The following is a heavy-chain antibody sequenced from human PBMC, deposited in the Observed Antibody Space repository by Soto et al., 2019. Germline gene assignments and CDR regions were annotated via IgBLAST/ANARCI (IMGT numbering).Heavy chain of an antibody. CDR1: GFTFYTSW. Sequence: GGSLRLSCVASGFTFYTSWMDWVRQAPGKGLEWVANIKEDGNEEYYVDSVKGRFIITRDNAKNSLYLQMNSLRAEDTAVYYCSRRLEVWGQGTTVTVSS. V-gene: IGHV3-7*05. J-gene: IGHJ6*02. CDR2: IKEDGNEE. CDR3: SRRLEV.